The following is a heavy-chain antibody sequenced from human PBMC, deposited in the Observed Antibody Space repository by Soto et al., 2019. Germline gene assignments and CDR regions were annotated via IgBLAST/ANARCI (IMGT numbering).Heavy chain of an antibody. CDR3: EREYYDSSGYYYYYYGMDV. Sequence: TETLSLTCTVSGVSISSYYWSWIRQPAGKGLEWIGRIYTSGSTNYNPSLKSRVTMSVDTSKNQFSLKLSSVTAADTAVYYCEREYYDSSGYYYYYYGMDVWGQGTTVTVSS. J-gene: IGHJ6*02. CDR1: GVSISSYY. D-gene: IGHD3-22*01. CDR2: IYTSGST. V-gene: IGHV4-4*07.